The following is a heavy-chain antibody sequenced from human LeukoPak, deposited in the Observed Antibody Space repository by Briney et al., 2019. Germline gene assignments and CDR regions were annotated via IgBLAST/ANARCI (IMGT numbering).Heavy chain of an antibody. Sequence: ASVKVSCKASGYTFTSYDINWLRQATGQGLEWMGWMNPNSGNTGYAQKFQGRVTMTRNTSISTAYMELSSLRSEDTAVYYCARGGVDTAMAYDAFDIWGQGTMVTVSS. J-gene: IGHJ3*02. CDR3: ARGGVDTAMAYDAFDI. D-gene: IGHD5-18*01. CDR2: MNPNSGNT. CDR1: GYTFTSYD. V-gene: IGHV1-8*01.